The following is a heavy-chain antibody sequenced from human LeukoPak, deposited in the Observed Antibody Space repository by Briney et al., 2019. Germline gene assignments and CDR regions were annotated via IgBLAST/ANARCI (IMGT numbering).Heavy chain of an antibody. Sequence: PSGALSVTFMGTVGSIIRYYWSWIRQPPGKGLEGVGYIYYSWSTNYNPSLQSRVTISVDKSKNQFSMKLSSVTAADTAVYYCARHDYDTSLSAGAFDIWGQGTMVTVSS. CDR3: ARHDYDTSLSAGAFDI. CDR2: IYYSWST. CDR1: VGSIIRYY. V-gene: IGHV4-59*08. J-gene: IGHJ3*02. D-gene: IGHD3-16*01.